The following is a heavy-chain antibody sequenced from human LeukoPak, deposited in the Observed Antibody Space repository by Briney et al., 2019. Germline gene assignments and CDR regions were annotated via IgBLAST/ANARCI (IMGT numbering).Heavy chain of an antibody. D-gene: IGHD6-13*01. J-gene: IGHJ4*02. V-gene: IGHV3-74*01. CDR1: RFTFSSFW. Sequence: PGGPLRLSCAASRFTFSSFWMHWVRQAPGKGPVWVSSMNSDGSTTTYADSVKGRFTISRDSAKNTLYLQMNSLRVEDTAVYYCARGSKYSSSWYIDYWGQGTLVTVS. CDR2: MNSDGSTT. CDR3: ARGSKYSSSWYIDY.